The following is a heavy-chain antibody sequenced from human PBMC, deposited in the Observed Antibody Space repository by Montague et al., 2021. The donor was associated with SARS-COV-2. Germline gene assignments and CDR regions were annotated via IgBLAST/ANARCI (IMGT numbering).Heavy chain of an antibody. CDR3: ARGGGWKRHFDY. J-gene: IGHJ4*02. D-gene: IGHD4-23*01. V-gene: IGHV4-59*01. CDR1: GGSTNNYY. CDR2: IYHTGST. Sequence: SETLSLTCNVSGGSTNNYYWSWIRQPPGRGLEWIGEIYHTGSTTCNPSLDSRVTISLDTSRDLVSLELRSLTAADTAVYYCARGGGWKRHFDYWGQGTLVAVSS.